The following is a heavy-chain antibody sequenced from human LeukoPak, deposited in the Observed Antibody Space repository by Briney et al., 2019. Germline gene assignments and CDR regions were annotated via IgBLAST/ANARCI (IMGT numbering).Heavy chain of an antibody. D-gene: IGHD3-10*01. V-gene: IGHV4-39*01. CDR1: GGSISSGSHY. Sequence: SETLTLTCTVSGGSISSGSHYWGWIRQPPGKELEWIGNIYYSGNSYYNPSLKSRVTISVDASKNQFSLNLSSVTAADTAVYYCARLSYGSGSHYNFYFDFWGQGTLVTVSA. CDR3: ARLSYGSGSHYNFYFDF. CDR2: IYYSGNS. J-gene: IGHJ4*02.